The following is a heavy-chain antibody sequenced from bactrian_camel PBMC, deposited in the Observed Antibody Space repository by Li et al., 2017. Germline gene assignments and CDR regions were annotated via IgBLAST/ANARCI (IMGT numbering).Heavy chain of an antibody. CDR2: IDIHGNT. V-gene: IGHV3S53*01. Sequence: HVQLVESGGGSVQPGGSLRLSCAASGYTSTWSCMAWFRQAPGKQREGVATIDIHGNTRYGDSVKGRFTISRDNAGNTLYLQMDSLKPEDSDMYYCGRSLQPFGQGPHQRFDSWGHGTQVTVS. CDR1: GYTSTWSC. D-gene: IGHD1*01. CDR3: GRSLQPFGQGPHQRFDS. J-gene: IGHJ6*01.